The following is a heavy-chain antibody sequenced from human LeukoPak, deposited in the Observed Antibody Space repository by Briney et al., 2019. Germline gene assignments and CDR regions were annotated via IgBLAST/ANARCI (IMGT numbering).Heavy chain of an antibody. Sequence: PGGSLRLSCAASGFTFSSYAMSWVRQAPGKGLEWVSAISGSGGSTYYADSVKGRFTISRDNAKNTLYLQMNSLRAEDTAVYYCAREGEVLRYFGQAFDIWGQGTMVTVSS. CDR2: ISGSGGST. V-gene: IGHV3-23*01. CDR3: AREGEVLRYFGQAFDI. D-gene: IGHD3-9*01. J-gene: IGHJ3*02. CDR1: GFTFSSYA.